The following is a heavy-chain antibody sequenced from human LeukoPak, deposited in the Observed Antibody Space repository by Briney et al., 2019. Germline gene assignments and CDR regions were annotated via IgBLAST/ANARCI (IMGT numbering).Heavy chain of an antibody. Sequence: GGSLRLSCAPSGFPFSSYAMSWARQPPGKGLEWVSAISGSGGSTYYADSVKGRFTISRDNSKNTLYLQMNSLRAEDTAVYYCAKGARTIFGVVIGGRNNWFDPWGQGTLVTVSS. D-gene: IGHD3-3*01. CDR3: AKGARTIFGVVIGGRNNWFDP. J-gene: IGHJ5*02. V-gene: IGHV3-23*01. CDR2: ISGSGGST. CDR1: GFPFSSYA.